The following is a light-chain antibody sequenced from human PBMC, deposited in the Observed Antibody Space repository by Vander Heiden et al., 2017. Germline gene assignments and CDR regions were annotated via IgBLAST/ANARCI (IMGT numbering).Light chain of an antibody. CDR1: QSVSSY. J-gene: IGKJ2*01. CDR3: QQRSNWPPEYT. V-gene: IGKV3-11*01. CDR2: DAS. Sequence: ELVFTPSPATLSLSPGERATLSCRASQSVSSYLAWYQQKPGQAPRLLIYDASNRATGSPARCSGSGSGTDFTLTISSLVPEDFSVYYCQQRSNWPPEYTFGQGTKLEIK.